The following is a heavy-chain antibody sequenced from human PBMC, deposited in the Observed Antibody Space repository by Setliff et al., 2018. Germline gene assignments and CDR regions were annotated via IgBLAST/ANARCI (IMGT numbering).Heavy chain of an antibody. V-gene: IGHV3-33*08. CDR1: GFTFSNYR. CDR3: ARTCSGSGCYAGLES. Sequence: PGGSLSLSCAASGFTFSNYRMHWVRQAPGKGLEWVAVIWHDGGNKYHADSVKGRFTISRDNSKNTLYLQMNSLRPEDTAVYYCARTCSGSGCYAGLESWGQGTQVTVSS. J-gene: IGHJ4*02. D-gene: IGHD2-15*01. CDR2: IWHDGGNK.